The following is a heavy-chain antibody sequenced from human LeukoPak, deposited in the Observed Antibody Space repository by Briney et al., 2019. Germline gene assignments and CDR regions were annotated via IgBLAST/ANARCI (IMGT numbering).Heavy chain of an antibody. CDR2: IYNSGST. D-gene: IGHD3-10*01. V-gene: IGHV4-61*05. CDR1: GGSISSSSYY. J-gene: IGHJ4*02. Sequence: SETLSLTCTVSGGSISSSSYYWGWIRQPPGKGLEWIGRIYNSGSTNYNPSLKSRVTMSVDTSKNQFYLKLSSVTAADTAVYYCARAGQEWFGELGFDSWGQGTLVTVSS. CDR3: ARAGQEWFGELGFDS.